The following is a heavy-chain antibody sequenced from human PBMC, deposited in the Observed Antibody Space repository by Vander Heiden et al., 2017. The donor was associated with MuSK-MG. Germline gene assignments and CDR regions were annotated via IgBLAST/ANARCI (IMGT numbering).Heavy chain of an antibody. CDR2: ISWNSGSI. CDR1: GFTHDDFA. V-gene: IGHV3-9*01. D-gene: IGHD6-6*01. CDR3: AKDRYSSSSGAFDI. J-gene: IGHJ3*02. Sequence: EVQPVESGGGLVQPGRSLRLSCVGSGFTHDDFAMHWVRQAPGKGLEWVSGISWNSGSIGYADSVKGRFTISRDNAKNSLYLQMNSLRAEDTALYYCAKDRYSSSSGAFDIWGHGTMVTDSS.